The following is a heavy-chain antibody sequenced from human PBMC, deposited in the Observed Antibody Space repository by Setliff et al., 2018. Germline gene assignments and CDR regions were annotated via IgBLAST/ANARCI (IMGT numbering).Heavy chain of an antibody. V-gene: IGHV7-4-1*02. CDR3: ARASRFGTTVWKGDYYMDV. Sequence: ASVKVSCKASGYSFSTYAMGWMRQAPGQRLEWMGWINTNTGNPSYAQDFTGRLVFSLDTSVSTAYLQISSLKAEDSAVYYCARASRFGTTVWKGDYYMDVWGKGTTVTVSS. D-gene: IGHD4-4*01. CDR1: GYSFSTYA. CDR2: INTNTGNP. J-gene: IGHJ6*03.